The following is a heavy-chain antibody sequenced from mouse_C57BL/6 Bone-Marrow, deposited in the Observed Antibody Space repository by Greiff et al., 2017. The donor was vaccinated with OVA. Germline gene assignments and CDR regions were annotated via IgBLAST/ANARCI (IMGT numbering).Heavy chain of an antibody. CDR1: GYSITSGYD. CDR2: ISYSGST. CDR3: ARELRFYYFDY. D-gene: IGHD1-1*01. J-gene: IGHJ2*01. V-gene: IGHV3-1*01. Sequence: EVKLMESGPGMVKPSQSLSLTCTVTGYSITSGYDWHWIRHFPGNTLEWMGYISYSGSTNYNPSLKSRISITHDTSKNHFFLKLNSVTTEDTATYYCARELRFYYFDYWGQGTTLTVSS.